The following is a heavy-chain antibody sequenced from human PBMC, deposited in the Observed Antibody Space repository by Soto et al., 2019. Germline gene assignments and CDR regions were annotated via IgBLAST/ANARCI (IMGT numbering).Heavy chain of an antibody. CDR1: GFTFRNYA. Sequence: PGGSLRLSCTASGFTFRNYAMSWVRQAPGKGLEWVSTISDSGANTFFGDSMKDRFTISRDNSKNTVYLQMNTVRTEDTAIYYCARAIGADFFDYWGQGTLVTVSS. CDR2: ISDSGANT. CDR3: ARAIGADFFDY. J-gene: IGHJ4*02. D-gene: IGHD6-25*01. V-gene: IGHV3-23*01.